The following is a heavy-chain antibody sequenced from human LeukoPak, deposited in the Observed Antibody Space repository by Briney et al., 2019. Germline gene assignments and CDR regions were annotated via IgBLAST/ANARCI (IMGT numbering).Heavy chain of an antibody. D-gene: IGHD6-19*01. Sequence: GSLRLSCAASGFTFSGYSMMWVRQAPGRGLEWVTYIRSSGSTIYYADSVKGRFTISRDNAKNSLYLQMDSLRAEDTAVYYCARDSSQYSSAWYDYWGQGTLVTVSS. CDR3: ARDSSQYSSAWYDY. CDR2: IRSSGSTI. J-gene: IGHJ4*02. V-gene: IGHV3-48*01. CDR1: GFTFSGYS.